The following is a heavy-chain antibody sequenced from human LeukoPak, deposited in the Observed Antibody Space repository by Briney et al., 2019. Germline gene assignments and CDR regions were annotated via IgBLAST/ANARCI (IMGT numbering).Heavy chain of an antibody. CDR2: INHSGST. CDR1: GGSFSGYY. V-gene: IGHV4-34*01. CDR3: ARSRGSYYYFDS. Sequence: SETLSLTCAVYGGSFSGYYWSWIRQPPGKGLEWIGEINHSGSTNYNPSLKSRVTISVDTSKNQFSLKLSSVTAADTAVYYCARSRGSYYYFDSWGQGTLVTVSS. J-gene: IGHJ4*02. D-gene: IGHD1-26*01.